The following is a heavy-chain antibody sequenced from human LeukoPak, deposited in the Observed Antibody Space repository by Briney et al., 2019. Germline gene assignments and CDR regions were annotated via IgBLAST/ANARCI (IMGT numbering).Heavy chain of an antibody. CDR2: ITFSGDRT. J-gene: IGHJ5*02. V-gene: IGHV3-23*01. Sequence: PGGSLRLSCAASGFTFSSYAMSWVRQAPGKGLEWVSSITFSGDRTYYADSVKGRFTLSRDNSKNTLYLQMNSLSPEDTAVYYCARDGAAAATGTWAWGQGTLVTVSS. D-gene: IGHD6-13*01. CDR1: GFTFSSYA. CDR3: ARDGAAAATGTWA.